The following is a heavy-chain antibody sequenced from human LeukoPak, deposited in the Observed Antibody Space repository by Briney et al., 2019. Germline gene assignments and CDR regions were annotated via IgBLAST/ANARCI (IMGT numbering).Heavy chain of an antibody. Sequence: GGSLRLSCAASGFTFSSYAMSWVRQAPGKGLEWVSVIYSGGRTYYAESVKGRFTISRDGSTNTLFLQMNSLRAEDTAIYYCARDLVVAGLVPWGQGTLVLVSS. V-gene: IGHV3-66*01. CDR3: ARDLVVAGLVP. J-gene: IGHJ5*02. D-gene: IGHD3-22*01. CDR2: IYSGGRT. CDR1: GFTFSSYA.